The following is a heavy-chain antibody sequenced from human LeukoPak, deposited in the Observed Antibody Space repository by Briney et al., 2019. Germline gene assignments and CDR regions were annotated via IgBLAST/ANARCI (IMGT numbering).Heavy chain of an antibody. CDR1: GYSISSGYY. V-gene: IGHV4-38-2*02. CDR3: ARVVQLERWFDP. J-gene: IGHJ5*02. Sequence: PSETLSLTCTVSGYSISSGYYWGWIRPPPGKGLEWIGSIYHSGSTYYNPSLKSRVTISVDTSKNQFSLKLSSVTAADTAVYYCARVVQLERWFDPWGQGTLVTVSS. CDR2: IYHSGST. D-gene: IGHD1-1*01.